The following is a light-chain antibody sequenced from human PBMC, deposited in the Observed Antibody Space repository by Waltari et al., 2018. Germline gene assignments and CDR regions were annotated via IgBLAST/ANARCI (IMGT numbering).Light chain of an antibody. CDR1: SLRTSY. J-gene: IGLJ2*01. Sequence: SSGLTQDPAVSVALGQTLRITCPGDSLRTSYASWYQVKTGQAPVLVMFGKEKRPSGVPDRISGESSETTSSLIITGAQAEDEADYYCSSRNGRASQVVFAGGTKVTVL. CDR3: SSRNGRASQVV. V-gene: IGLV3-19*01. CDR2: GKE.